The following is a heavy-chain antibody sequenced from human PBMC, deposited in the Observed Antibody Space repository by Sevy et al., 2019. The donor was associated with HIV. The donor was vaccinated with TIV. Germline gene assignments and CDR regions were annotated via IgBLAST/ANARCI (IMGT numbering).Heavy chain of an antibody. CDR3: ARDQPRNSGFDY. J-gene: IGHJ4*02. Sequence: GGSLRLSCAASGFSFHDYAMHWVRQAPGKGLEWVSGISWNSGSIGYADSVKGRFTISRDNAKNSLFLQMNSLRAEDTAVYYCARDQPRNSGFDYWGQGTLVTVSS. CDR2: ISWNSGSI. V-gene: IGHV3-9*01. CDR1: GFSFHDYA. D-gene: IGHD1-26*01.